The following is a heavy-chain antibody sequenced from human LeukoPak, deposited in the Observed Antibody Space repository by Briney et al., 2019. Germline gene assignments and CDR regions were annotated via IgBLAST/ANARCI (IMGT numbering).Heavy chain of an antibody. CDR3: ARATTGIAAAGAIWAFDI. CDR1: GYSFTSYW. D-gene: IGHD6-13*01. CDR2: IYPGDSDT. V-gene: IGHV5-51*01. J-gene: IGHJ3*02. Sequence: GESLKISCKGSGYSFTSYWIGWVRQMPGKGLGWMGIIYPGDSDTRYSPSFQGQVTISADKSISTAYLQWSSLKASDTAMYYCARATTGIAAAGAIWAFDIWGQGTMVSVSS.